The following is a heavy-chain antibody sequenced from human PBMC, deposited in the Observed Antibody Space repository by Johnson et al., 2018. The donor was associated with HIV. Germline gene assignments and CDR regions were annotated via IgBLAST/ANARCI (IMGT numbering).Heavy chain of an antibody. CDR3: ARARWRVDDACDI. D-gene: IGHD4-23*01. V-gene: IGHV3-43*01. CDR2: ISWDGGST. J-gene: IGHJ3*02. CDR1: GFTFDDYT. Sequence: VQLVESGGVVVQPGGSLRLSCAASGFTFDDYTMHWVRQAPGKGLEWVSLISWDGGSTYYADSVKGRFTISRDNSKNSLYLQMNSLRTEDTAVYYCARARWRVDDACDIWGQGTMVTVSS.